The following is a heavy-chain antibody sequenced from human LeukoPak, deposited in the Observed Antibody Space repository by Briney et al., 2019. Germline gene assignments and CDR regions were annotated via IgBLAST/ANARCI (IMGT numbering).Heavy chain of an antibody. J-gene: IGHJ4*02. CDR1: GFTFSIYW. Sequence: GGSLRLSCTASGFTFSIYWMSWVRQAPGKGLEWVASIKEDGSEENYVDSVKGRFTISRDNARNPVHVQMNSLRAEDTAVYFCARIRPGSYFDYWGQGALVTVSS. CDR2: IKEDGSEE. CDR3: ARIRPGSYFDY. V-gene: IGHV3-7*01. D-gene: IGHD6-6*01.